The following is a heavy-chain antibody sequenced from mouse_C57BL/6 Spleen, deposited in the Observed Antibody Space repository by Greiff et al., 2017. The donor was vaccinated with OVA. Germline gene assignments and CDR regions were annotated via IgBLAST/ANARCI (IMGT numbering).Heavy chain of an antibody. CDR2: IDPNSGGT. D-gene: IGHD1-1*01. V-gene: IGHV1-72*01. Sequence: QVQLQQSGAELVKPGASVKLSCKASGYTFTSYWMHWVKQRPGRGLEWIGRIDPNSGGTKYNEKFKSKATLTVDKPSSTAYMQLSSLTSEDSAVYYCARLDTTVVATDYFDDWGQGTTRTVS. CDR3: ARLDTTVVATDYFDD. CDR1: GYTFTSYW. J-gene: IGHJ2*01.